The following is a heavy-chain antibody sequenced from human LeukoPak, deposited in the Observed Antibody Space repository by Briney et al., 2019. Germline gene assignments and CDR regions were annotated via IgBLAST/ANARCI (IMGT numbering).Heavy chain of an antibody. J-gene: IGHJ4*02. CDR1: GGSFSGYY. V-gene: IGHV4-34*01. CDR3: ARGLDWGPYYFDY. Sequence: SETLSLTCAVYGGSFSGYYWSWIRQPPGQGLEWIGEINHSGSTNYNPSLKSRVTISVDTSKTQSPLKLSSVTAADTAVYYCARGLDWGPYYFDYWGQGTLVTVSS. D-gene: IGHD7-27*01. CDR2: INHSGST.